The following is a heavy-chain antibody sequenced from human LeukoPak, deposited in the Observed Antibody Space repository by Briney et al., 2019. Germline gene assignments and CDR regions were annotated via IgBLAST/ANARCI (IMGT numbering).Heavy chain of an antibody. CDR3: AKDIVVVPAAMFDY. J-gene: IGHJ4*02. CDR2: ISGSGGST. V-gene: IGHV3-23*01. D-gene: IGHD2-2*01. CDR1: GFTFSSYA. Sequence: GGSLRLSCAASGFTFSSYAMNWVRQAPGKGLEWVSVISGSGGSTYYADSVKGRFTISRDNSKNTLYLQMNSLRAEDTAVYYCAKDIVVVPAAMFDYWGQGTLVTVFS.